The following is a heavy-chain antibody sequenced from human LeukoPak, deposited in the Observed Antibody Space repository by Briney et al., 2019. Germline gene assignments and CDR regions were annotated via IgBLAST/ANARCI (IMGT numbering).Heavy chain of an antibody. CDR2: INHSGST. CDR1: GGSLSGYY. CDR3: ARVMPYSGSYYASPVGVVPQYFDY. Sequence: KASETLSLTCAVYGGSLSGYYWSWIRQPPGKGLEWIGEINHSGSTNYNPSLKSRVTISVDTSKNQFSLKLSSVTAADTAVYYCARVMPYSGSYYASPVGVVPQYFDYWGQGTLVTVSS. V-gene: IGHV4-34*01. J-gene: IGHJ4*02. D-gene: IGHD1-26*01.